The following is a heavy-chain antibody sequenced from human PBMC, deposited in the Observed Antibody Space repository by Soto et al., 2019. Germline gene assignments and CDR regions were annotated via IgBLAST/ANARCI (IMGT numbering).Heavy chain of an antibody. CDR2: IIPIFGTA. Sequence: SVKVSFKASGGTFSSYAISWLRQAPGQGLEWMGGIIPIFGTANYAQKFQGRVTITADESTSTAYMELSSLRSEDTAVYYCARGYCSGGSCPTGLYYYYGMDVWGQGTTVTVSS. V-gene: IGHV1-69*13. CDR1: GGTFSSYA. J-gene: IGHJ6*02. CDR3: ARGYCSGGSCPTGLYYYYGMDV. D-gene: IGHD2-15*01.